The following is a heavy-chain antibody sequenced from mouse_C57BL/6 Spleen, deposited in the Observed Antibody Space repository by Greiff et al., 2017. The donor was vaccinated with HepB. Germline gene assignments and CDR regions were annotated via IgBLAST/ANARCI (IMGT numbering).Heavy chain of an antibody. CDR2: IDPETGGT. Sequence: VQLQQSGAELVRPGASVTLSCKASGYTFTDYEMHWVKQTPVHGLEWIGAIDPETGGTAYNQKFKGKAILTADKSSSTAYMELRSLTSEDSAVYYCTRSGCSYQAMDYWGQGTSVTVSS. D-gene: IGHD1-1*02. V-gene: IGHV1-15*01. J-gene: IGHJ4*01. CDR3: TRSGCSYQAMDY. CDR1: GYTFTDYE.